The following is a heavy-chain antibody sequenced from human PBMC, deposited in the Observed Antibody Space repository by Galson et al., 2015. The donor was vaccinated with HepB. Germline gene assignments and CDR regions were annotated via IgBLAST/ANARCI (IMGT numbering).Heavy chain of an antibody. CDR2: IWYDGSNK. CDR1: GFTFSSYG. J-gene: IGHJ4*02. Sequence: SLRLSCAASGFTFSSYGMHWVRQAPGKGLEWVAVIWYDGSNKYYADSVKGRFTISRDNSKNTLYLQMNSLRAEDTAVYYCARDQGYCGSTSCYARGVFDYWGQGTLVTVSS. D-gene: IGHD2-2*01. CDR3: ARDQGYCGSTSCYARGVFDY. V-gene: IGHV3-33*01.